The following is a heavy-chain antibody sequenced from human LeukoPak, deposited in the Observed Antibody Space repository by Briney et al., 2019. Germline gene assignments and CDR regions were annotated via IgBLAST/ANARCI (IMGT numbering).Heavy chain of an antibody. D-gene: IGHD3-3*01. CDR1: GGSISSYY. CDR3: ASGGDYYDFWSGYYSPASAFDI. V-gene: IGHV4-59*01. CDR2: IYYSGST. Sequence: PSETLSLTCTVSGGSISSYYWSWIRQPPGKGLEWIGYIYYSGSTNYNPSLKSRVTISVDTSKNQFSLKLSPVTAADTAVYYCASGGDYYDFWSGYYSPASAFDIWGQGTMVTVSS. J-gene: IGHJ3*02.